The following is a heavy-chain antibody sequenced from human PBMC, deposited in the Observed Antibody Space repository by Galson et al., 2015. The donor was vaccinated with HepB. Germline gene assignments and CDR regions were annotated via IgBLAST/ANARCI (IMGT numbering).Heavy chain of an antibody. CDR3: ATGQFLEWLLSA. Sequence: SVKVSCKVSGYTLTELSMHWVRQAPGKGLEWMGGFDPEDGETIYAQKSQGRVTMTEDTSTDTAYMELSSLRSEDTAVYYCATGQFLEWLLSAWGQGTLVTVSS. D-gene: IGHD3-3*01. V-gene: IGHV1-24*01. J-gene: IGHJ5*02. CDR2: FDPEDGET. CDR1: GYTLTELS.